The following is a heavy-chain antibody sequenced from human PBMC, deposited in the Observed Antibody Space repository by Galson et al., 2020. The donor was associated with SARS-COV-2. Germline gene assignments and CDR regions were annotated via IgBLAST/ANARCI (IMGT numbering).Heavy chain of an antibody. CDR2: ISSSSSTI. CDR1: GFTFSSYS. D-gene: IGHD2-2*01. CDR3: ARDRVYCSSDRCYSDYFYYGMDV. J-gene: IGHJ6*02. Sequence: GGSMRLSCAASGFTFSSYSMNWFRQAPGKGLEWVSYISSSSSTIYYVDSVTGRFTISRDTAKNSLYLQMNSLRDEDTAVYFCARDRVYCSSDRCYSDYFYYGMDVWGQGTTVTVSS. V-gene: IGHV3-48*02.